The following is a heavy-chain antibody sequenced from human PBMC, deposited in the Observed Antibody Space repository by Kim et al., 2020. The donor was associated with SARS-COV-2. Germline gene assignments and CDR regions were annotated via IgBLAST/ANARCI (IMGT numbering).Heavy chain of an antibody. J-gene: IGHJ4*02. CDR1: GFSLGDYW. D-gene: IGHD3-3*02. CDR3: ATWTSISYY. Sequence: WGSLRLSCAASGFSLGDYWMNWVRQAPGKGLEWVSNIKQDGTDKHYVDSVKGRFTISRDNAKNSLYLQMNSLRAEDTAVYYCATWTSISYYWGQGTLVT. CDR2: IKQDGTDK. V-gene: IGHV3-7*01.